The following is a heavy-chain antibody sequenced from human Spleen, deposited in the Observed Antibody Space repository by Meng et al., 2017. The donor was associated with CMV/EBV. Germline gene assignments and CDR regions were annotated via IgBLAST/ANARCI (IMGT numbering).Heavy chain of an antibody. D-gene: IGHD1-1*01. V-gene: IGHV1-46*01. CDR3: ARDPSHWKTLLLDY. CDR2: INPSGGST. Sequence: SGYTFSTYYIHWVRQAPGQGLEWLGIINPSGGSTSYAQKFQGRVTMTWDTSTTTVYMELSSLRSEDTAVYYCARDPSHWKTLLLDYWGQGTLVTVSS. CDR1: GYTFSTYY. J-gene: IGHJ4*02.